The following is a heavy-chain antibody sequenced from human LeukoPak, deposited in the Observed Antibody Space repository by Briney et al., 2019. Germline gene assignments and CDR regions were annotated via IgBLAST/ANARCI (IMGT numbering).Heavy chain of an antibody. CDR3: ARLTMVRGVSLGFDY. J-gene: IGHJ4*02. CDR2: IYYSGST. V-gene: IGHV4-59*08. CDR1: GGSISSYY. Sequence: PSETLSLTCTVSGGSISSYYWSWIRQPPGKGLEWIGYIYYSGSTNYNPSLKSRVTISVDTSKNQFSLKLSSVTAADTAVYYCARLTMVRGVSLGFDYWGQGTLVTVSS. D-gene: IGHD3-10*01.